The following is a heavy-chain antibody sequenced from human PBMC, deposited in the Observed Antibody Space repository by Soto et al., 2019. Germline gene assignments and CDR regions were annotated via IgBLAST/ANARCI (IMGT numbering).Heavy chain of an antibody. V-gene: IGHV3-30-3*01. CDR3: AKGVTTLFVTLYGMDV. CDR2: ISYDGSNK. D-gene: IGHD4-17*01. CDR1: GFTFSSYA. J-gene: IGHJ6*02. Sequence: PGGSLRLSCAASGFTFSSYAMHWVRQAPGKGLEWVAVISYDGSNKYYADSVKGRFTISRDNSKNTLYLQMNSLRAEDTAVYYCAKGVTTLFVTLYGMDVWGQGTTVTVSS.